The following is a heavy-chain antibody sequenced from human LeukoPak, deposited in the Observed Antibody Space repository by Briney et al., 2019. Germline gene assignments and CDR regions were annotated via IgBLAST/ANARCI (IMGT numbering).Heavy chain of an antibody. J-gene: IGHJ4*02. D-gene: IGHD5-18*01. CDR2: IGTAGDT. CDR3: ARASGYSFGYTSDY. CDR1: GFTFSSYD. V-gene: IGHV3-13*01. Sequence: PGGSLRLSCAASGFTFSSYDMHWVRHTTGKGLEWVSAIGTAGDTYYLGSVKGRFTISRENAKNSLYLQMDSLTAGDTAMYYCARASGYSFGYTSDYWGQGTLVTVSS.